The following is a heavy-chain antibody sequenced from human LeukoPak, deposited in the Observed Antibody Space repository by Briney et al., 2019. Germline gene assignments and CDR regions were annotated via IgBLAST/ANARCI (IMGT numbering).Heavy chain of an antibody. Sequence: SETLSLTCAVYGGSFSGYYWSWIRQPPGQGLEWIGEINHSGSTNYNPSLKSRVTISVDTSKNQFSLKLSSVTAADTAVYYCARGWLVHGYFAYWGQGTLVTVSS. V-gene: IGHV4-34*01. J-gene: IGHJ4*02. CDR3: ARGWLVHGYFAY. CDR2: INHSGST. CDR1: GGSFSGYY. D-gene: IGHD6-19*01.